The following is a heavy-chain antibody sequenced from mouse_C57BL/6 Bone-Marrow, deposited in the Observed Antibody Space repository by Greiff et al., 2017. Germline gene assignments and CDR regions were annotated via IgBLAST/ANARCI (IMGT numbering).Heavy chain of an antibody. J-gene: IGHJ3*01. V-gene: IGHV5-12*01. D-gene: IGHD2-5*01. Sequence: EVKLMASGGGLVQPGGSLKLSCAASGFTFSDYYMYWVRQTPEKRLEWVAYISNGGGSTYYPDTVKGRFPISRDNAKNTLYLQMSRLKSEDTAMYYCARQGYSNYVSWFAYWGQGTLVTVSA. CDR1: GFTFSDYY. CDR2: ISNGGGST. CDR3: ARQGYSNYVSWFAY.